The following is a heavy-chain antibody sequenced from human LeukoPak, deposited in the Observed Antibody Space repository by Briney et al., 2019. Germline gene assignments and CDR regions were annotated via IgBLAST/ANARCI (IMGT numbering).Heavy chain of an antibody. CDR3: ARALSSWSDAFDI. J-gene: IGHJ3*02. D-gene: IGHD6-13*01. CDR1: GFSLSTSGMY. Sequence: SGPALVKPTQTLTLTCTFSGFSLSTSGMYVSWIRQPPGKALEWLARIDWDDDKYYSTSLKTRLTISKDTSKNQVVLTMTNMDPVDTATYYCARALSSWSDAFDIWGQGTMVTVSS. CDR2: IDWDDDK. V-gene: IGHV2-70*11.